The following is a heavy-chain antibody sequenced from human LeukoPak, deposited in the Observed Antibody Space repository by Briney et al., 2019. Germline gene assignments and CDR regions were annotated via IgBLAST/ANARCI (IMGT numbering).Heavy chain of an antibody. CDR3: ARVAQLWFGNDY. J-gene: IGHJ4*02. CDR1: GFTFSDYY. D-gene: IGHD5-18*01. Sequence: GGSLRLSCAASGFTFSDYYMTWIRQAPGKGLEWVSYISSSGTTIYYADSVKGRSTISRDNAKNSLYLQMNSLRAEDTAVYYCARVAQLWFGNDYWGQGTLVTVSS. V-gene: IGHV3-11*04. CDR2: ISSSGTTI.